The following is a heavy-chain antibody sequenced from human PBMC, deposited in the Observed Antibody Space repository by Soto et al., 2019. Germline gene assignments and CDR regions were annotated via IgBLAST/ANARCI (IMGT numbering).Heavy chain of an antibody. V-gene: IGHV1-2*02. CDR2: INPNSGDT. CDR1: GYTFPGYF. D-gene: IGHD3-22*01. CDR3: ARVRTYYDSSGSLYH. J-gene: IGHJ5*02. Sequence: ASVKVSCKSSGYTFPGYFMHWGRQAPGQGLEWMGWINPNSGDTKYAQKFQGRVTMTRDMSISTAYMDMRRLTSDDTAVYYCARVRTYYDSSGSLYHWGQGTLVTVS.